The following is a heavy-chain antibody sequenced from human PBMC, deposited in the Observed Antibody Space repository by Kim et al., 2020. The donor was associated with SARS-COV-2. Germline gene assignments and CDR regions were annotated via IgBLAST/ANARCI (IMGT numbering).Heavy chain of an antibody. J-gene: IGHJ4*02. CDR3: ARGRLRYFDWLSYYLDY. Sequence: LKSRVTISVDTSKNQFSLQLSSVTAADTAVYYCARGRLRYFDWLSYYLDYWGQGTLVTVAS. D-gene: IGHD3-9*01. V-gene: IGHV4-34*01.